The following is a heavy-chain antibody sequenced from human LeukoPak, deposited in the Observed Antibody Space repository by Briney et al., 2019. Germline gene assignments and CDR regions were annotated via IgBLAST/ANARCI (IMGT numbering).Heavy chain of an antibody. Sequence: SGGSVRLSCAASGFTFSNYAMIWVRQAPGKGLEWVSVIGASGNSTNYADSVKGRFTISRDNSKNTLYLQMNSLGAEDTAVYYCAKDGYCSTTSCSQLEVWFDPWGQGTLVTVSP. CDR1: GFTFSNYA. D-gene: IGHD2-2*01. CDR2: IGASGNST. CDR3: AKDGYCSTTSCSQLEVWFDP. J-gene: IGHJ5*02. V-gene: IGHV3-23*01.